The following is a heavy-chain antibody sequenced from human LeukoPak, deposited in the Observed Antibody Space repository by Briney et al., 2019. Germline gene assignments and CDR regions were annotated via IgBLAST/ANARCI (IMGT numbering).Heavy chain of an antibody. CDR1: VGSMRGYY. J-gene: IGHJ5*02. V-gene: IGHV4-59*01. Sequence: SETLSLTCTVSVGSMRGYYWSWLRQSPGKGLEWIGYIYDSETTNYNPSLKSRVTISVDLSRNHFSLRLTSVTAADTAVYYCARDGILVPGSDNWFDPWGQGTLVTVSS. D-gene: IGHD2/OR15-2a*01. CDR2: IYDSETT. CDR3: ARDGILVPGSDNWFDP.